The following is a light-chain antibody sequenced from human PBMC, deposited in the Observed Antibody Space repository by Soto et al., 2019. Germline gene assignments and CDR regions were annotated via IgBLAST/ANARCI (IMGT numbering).Light chain of an antibody. J-gene: IGKJ3*01. CDR2: GAS. V-gene: IGKV3-15*01. Sequence: EIVMTQSPATLSVSPGERAMLSCRASQSVSSNLAWYQQKPGQAPRLLIYGASTRATGIRARFSGSGSGTEFTLTISSLQSEDFAVYYCQQFGSSPLFTFGPGTKVDVK. CDR3: QQFGSSPLFT. CDR1: QSVSSN.